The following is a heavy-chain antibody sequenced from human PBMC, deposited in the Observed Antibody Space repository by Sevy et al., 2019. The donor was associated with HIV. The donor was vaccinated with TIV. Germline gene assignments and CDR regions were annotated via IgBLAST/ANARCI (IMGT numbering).Heavy chain of an antibody. CDR3: ARKSTSYSHFDY. V-gene: IGHV3-13*01. J-gene: IGHJ4*02. CDR2: FGIAGDT. D-gene: IGHD1-26*01. CDR1: GLTFSFYD. Sequence: GESLKISCAASGLTFSFYDMHWVRQATGKGLEWVSGFGIAGDTYYAGSVKGRFTISRDNAKNSLYLQMNSLRAGDTAVYYCARKSTSYSHFDYWGQGTLVTVSS.